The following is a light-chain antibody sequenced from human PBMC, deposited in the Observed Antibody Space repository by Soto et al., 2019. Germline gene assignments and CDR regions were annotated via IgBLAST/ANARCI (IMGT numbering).Light chain of an antibody. Sequence: VMTQAPATLSVSPGEIATPSCRASQSINSNLAWYQQKPGQAPRLLMFRASIRATGFPARFSGSGSGTEFNITISSLQSEDSAIYYCQQYNNWPRATFGGGTKVDIK. CDR1: QSINSN. J-gene: IGKJ4*01. V-gene: IGKV3-15*01. CDR2: RAS. CDR3: QQYNNWPRAT.